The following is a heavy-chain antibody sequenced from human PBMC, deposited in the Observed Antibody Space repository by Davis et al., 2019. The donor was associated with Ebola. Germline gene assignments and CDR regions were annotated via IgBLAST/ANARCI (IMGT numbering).Heavy chain of an antibody. CDR2: IYPGDSDT. Sequence: GESLKISCKGSGYSFTSYWISWVRQMPGKGLEWMKIIYPGDSDTRYSPSFQGQVTISADKSISTAYLQWTSLKASDTAIYYCARGTNGYNPGGYFDSWGQGTLVTVSS. CDR1: GYSFTSYW. D-gene: IGHD5-24*01. J-gene: IGHJ4*02. CDR3: ARGTNGYNPGGYFDS. V-gene: IGHV5-51*01.